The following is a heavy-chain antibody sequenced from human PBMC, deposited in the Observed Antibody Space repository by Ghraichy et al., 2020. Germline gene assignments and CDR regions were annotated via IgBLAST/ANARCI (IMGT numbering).Heavy chain of an antibody. Sequence: GSLRLSCSVSGGSISSYYWSWIRQPPGKGLEWIGYISYSGSTNDNPSLKSRATISVDTSKNLFSLKLRSVTAADTAVYYCARAAYGSGSYYRSSDAFDIWGQGTMVTVSS. V-gene: IGHV4-59*01. CDR1: GGSISSYY. J-gene: IGHJ3*02. CDR2: ISYSGST. CDR3: ARAAYGSGSYYRSSDAFDI. D-gene: IGHD3-10*01.